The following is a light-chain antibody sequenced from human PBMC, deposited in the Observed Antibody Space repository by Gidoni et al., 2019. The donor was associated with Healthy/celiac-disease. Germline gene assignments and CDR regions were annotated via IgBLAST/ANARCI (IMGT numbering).Light chain of an antibody. V-gene: IGKV3-20*01. CDR2: GAS. CDR3: QQYGSAWT. Sequence: EIVLTQSPGTLSLSPGERATLSGRASQSVSSSYLAWYQQKPGQAPRLLIDGASSRATGIPDRFSGRWFGTDFTLTISRLEPEDFAVYYCQQYGSAWTFGQGTKVEIK. J-gene: IGKJ1*01. CDR1: QSVSSSY.